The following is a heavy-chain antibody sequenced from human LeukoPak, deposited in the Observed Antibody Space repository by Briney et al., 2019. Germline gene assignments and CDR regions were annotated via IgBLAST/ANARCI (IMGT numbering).Heavy chain of an antibody. J-gene: IGHJ4*02. D-gene: IGHD2-15*01. V-gene: IGHV1-18*01. CDR1: GYTFTSYG. CDR3: ARDTPGLAKLFDY. CDR2: ISGYTGAT. Sequence: ASAKVSCKASGYTFTSYGISWVRQAPGQGLEWMGWISGYTGATHYSVKLQDRLTVTTDTSTNTAYMELRSLRSADTAVYFCARDTPGLAKLFDYWGQGTLVTVSS.